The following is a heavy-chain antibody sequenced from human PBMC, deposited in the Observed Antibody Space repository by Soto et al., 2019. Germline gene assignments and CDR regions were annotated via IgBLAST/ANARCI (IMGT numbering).Heavy chain of an antibody. J-gene: IGHJ3*02. V-gene: IGHV1-46*03. CDR1: GYRFTSYY. CDR2: INPSGGST. CDR3: ASGLRLLDAFDI. Sequence: ASVKASCKARGYRFTSYYMHWVRQVPGQRLEWMGIINPSGGSTSYAQKFQGRVTMTRDTSTSTVYMELSSLRSEDTAVYYCASGLRLLDAFDIWGQGTMVTVSS.